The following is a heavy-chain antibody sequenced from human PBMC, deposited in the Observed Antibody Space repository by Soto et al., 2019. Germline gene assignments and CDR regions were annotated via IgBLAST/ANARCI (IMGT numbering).Heavy chain of an antibody. J-gene: IGHJ3*02. CDR2: IYYSGST. D-gene: IGHD3-22*01. Sequence: PSETLSLTCTVSGGSISSGDYYWSWIRQPPGKGLEWIGYIYYSGSTYYNPSLKSRVTISVDTSKNQFSLKLSSVTAADTAVHYCARDTAMIVVARGAFDIWGQGTMVTVSS. V-gene: IGHV4-30-4*01. CDR1: GGSISSGDYY. CDR3: ARDTAMIVVARGAFDI.